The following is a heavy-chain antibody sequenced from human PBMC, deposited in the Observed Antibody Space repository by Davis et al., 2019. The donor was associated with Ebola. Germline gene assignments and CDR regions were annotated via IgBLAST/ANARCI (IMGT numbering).Heavy chain of an antibody. Sequence: SETLSLTCAVSGGSISSSYWWRWVRQSPGKGLEWIGYGYYGGRTDYNPSLKSRAIISVDTSKNHFSLNLSSVTAADTAIYYCARSVFYDSTGYYVHWYYDLWGRGTLVTVSS. CDR1: GGSISSSYW. CDR3: ARSVFYDSTGYYVHWYYDL. D-gene: IGHD3-22*01. CDR2: GYYGGRT. J-gene: IGHJ2*01. V-gene: IGHV4-4*02.